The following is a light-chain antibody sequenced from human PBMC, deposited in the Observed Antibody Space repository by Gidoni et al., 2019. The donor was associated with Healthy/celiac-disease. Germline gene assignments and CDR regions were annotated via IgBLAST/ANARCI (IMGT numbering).Light chain of an antibody. V-gene: IGKV1-5*01. CDR3: QRYNSLLT. CDR2: DAT. J-gene: IGKJ4*01. CDR1: QSISLC. Sequence: DIHMTQSPSTLSASVGDRVNITCRASQSISLCLAWYQQKPGNAPMLLIYDATSLDSGVPSRFSGSGSGTEFTLTISSLQPDDFATYYCQRYNSLLTFGGGTKVEIK.